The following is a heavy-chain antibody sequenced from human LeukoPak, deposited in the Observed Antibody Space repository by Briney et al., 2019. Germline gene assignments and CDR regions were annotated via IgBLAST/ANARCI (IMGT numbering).Heavy chain of an antibody. Sequence: PGVSLRLSCAASGFTLRSSAMSWVRQAPGKGLEWVSAISGDGGTISYAASVRGRFTISRDNAKNTLFLQMSSLRAGDTALYYCAKELYGNPSGYWGQGTRVTVSS. D-gene: IGHD2-8*01. CDR2: ISGDGGTI. V-gene: IGHV3-23*01. CDR1: GFTLRSSA. CDR3: AKELYGNPSGY. J-gene: IGHJ4*02.